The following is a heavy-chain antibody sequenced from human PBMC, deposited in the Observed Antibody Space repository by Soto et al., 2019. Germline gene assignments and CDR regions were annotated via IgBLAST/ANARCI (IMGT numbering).Heavy chain of an antibody. CDR3: AREPTLSSSWRDTLEDY. CDR1: GGSISSGGYY. J-gene: IGHJ4*02. CDR2: IYYSGST. Sequence: PSETLSLTCTVSGGSISSGGYYWSWIRQHPGKGLEWIGYIYYSGSTYYNPSLKSRVTISVDTSKNQFSLKLSSVTAADTAVYYCAREPTLSSSWRDTLEDYWGQGTLVTVSS. D-gene: IGHD6-6*01. V-gene: IGHV4-31*03.